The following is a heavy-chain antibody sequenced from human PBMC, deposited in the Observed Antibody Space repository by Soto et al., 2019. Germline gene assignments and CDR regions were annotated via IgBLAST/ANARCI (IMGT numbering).Heavy chain of an antibody. V-gene: IGHV1-69*06. J-gene: IGHJ6*02. D-gene: IGHD3-9*01. CDR1: GGTFSSYA. Sequence: SVKVSCKASGGTFSSYAISWVRQAPGQGLEWMGGIIPIFGTANYAQKFQGRVTITADKSTSTAYMELSSLRSEDPAVYYCARGQDILTGYHYYYYYGMDVWGQGTTVTVSS. CDR3: ARGQDILTGYHYYYYYGMDV. CDR2: IIPIFGTA.